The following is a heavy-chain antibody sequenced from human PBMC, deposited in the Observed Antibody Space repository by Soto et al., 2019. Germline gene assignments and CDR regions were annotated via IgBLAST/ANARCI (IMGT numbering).Heavy chain of an antibody. V-gene: IGHV5-10-1*01. Sequence: GESLKISCKGSGYSFAGYWITWVRQKPGKGLEWMGRIGPSDSQTYYSPSFLAHVTISVTKSITTVFLQWSSLRASDTAMYYCARQIYDSDTGPNFQYYFDSWGQGTPVTVSS. J-gene: IGHJ4*02. CDR1: GYSFAGYW. D-gene: IGHD3-22*01. CDR2: IGPSDSQT. CDR3: ARQIYDSDTGPNFQYYFDS.